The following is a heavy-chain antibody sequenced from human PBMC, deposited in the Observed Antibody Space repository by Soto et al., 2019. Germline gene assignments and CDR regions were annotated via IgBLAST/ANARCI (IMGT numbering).Heavy chain of an antibody. Sequence: QVQLVQSGAEVKKPGSSVKVSCKTSGVSFNNNGIGWVRQAPGHGLEWMGGVSPPFRTSNYARKFQGRISITTDASTGTVNMELSSLTSEDTAQYYCARALYYGSGRYSPYGMDVWGQGTTVTVSS. CDR3: ARALYYGSGRYSPYGMDV. V-gene: IGHV1-69*01. CDR2: VSPPFRTS. CDR1: GVSFNNNG. D-gene: IGHD3-10*01. J-gene: IGHJ6*02.